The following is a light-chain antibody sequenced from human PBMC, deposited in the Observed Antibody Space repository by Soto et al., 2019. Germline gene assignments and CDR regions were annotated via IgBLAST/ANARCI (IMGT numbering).Light chain of an antibody. J-gene: IGLJ2*01. CDR2: DND. V-gene: IGLV1-51*01. Sequence: QSVLTQPTSVSAAPGQKVTISCSGSSSNIGNNYVSWYQQFPGTAPKLLIYDNDKRPSGIPDRFSGSKSGTSATLGITGLQTGDEADYHCGAWDSSLTAVVFGGGTKLTVL. CDR3: GAWDSSLTAVV. CDR1: SSNIGNNY.